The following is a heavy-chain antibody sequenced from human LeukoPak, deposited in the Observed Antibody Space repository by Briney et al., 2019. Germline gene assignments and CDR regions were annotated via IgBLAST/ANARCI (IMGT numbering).Heavy chain of an antibody. D-gene: IGHD6-13*01. J-gene: IGHJ3*02. CDR2: IRYDGSNK. Sequence: GGSLRLSXAAPGFTFGSYGMHWVRQAPGKGLEWVAFIRYDGSNKYYADSVKGRFTISRDNSKNTLYLQMNSLRAEDTAVYYCAKGYSSSWNDAFDIWGQGTMVTVSS. CDR3: AKGYSSSWNDAFDI. V-gene: IGHV3-30*02. CDR1: GFTFGSYG.